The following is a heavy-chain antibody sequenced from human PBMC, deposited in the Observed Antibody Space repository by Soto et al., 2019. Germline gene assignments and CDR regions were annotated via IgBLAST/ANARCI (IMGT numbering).Heavy chain of an antibody. CDR1: GFTFSSYA. J-gene: IGHJ3*02. CDR2: ISGSGGST. V-gene: IGHV3-23*01. Sequence: EVQLLESGGGSVQPGGSLRLSCAASGFTFSSYAMSWVRQAPGKGLEWVSAISGSGGSTYYADSVKGRFTISRDNSKNTLYLQVNSLRAEDTAVYYCAMTYGDYVICAFDIWGQGTMVTVSS. D-gene: IGHD4-17*01. CDR3: AMTYGDYVICAFDI.